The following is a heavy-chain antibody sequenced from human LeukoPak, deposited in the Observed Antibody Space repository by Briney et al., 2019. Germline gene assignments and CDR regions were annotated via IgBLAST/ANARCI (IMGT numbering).Heavy chain of an antibody. Sequence: ASVKVSCKASGYTFTSYYMHWVRQAPGQGLEWMGIINPSGGNTSYAQKFQGRVTMTRDMSTSTVYMELSSLRSEDTAVYYCARGAAAGYFDYWGQGTLVTVSS. CDR1: GYTFTSYY. J-gene: IGHJ4*02. CDR2: INPSGGNT. V-gene: IGHV1-46*01. D-gene: IGHD6-13*01. CDR3: ARGAAAGYFDY.